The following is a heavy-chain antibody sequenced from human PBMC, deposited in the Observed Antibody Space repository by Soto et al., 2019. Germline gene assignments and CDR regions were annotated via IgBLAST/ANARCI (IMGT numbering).Heavy chain of an antibody. CDR3: VLRTGPVAPFDP. CDR1: RSTFTNFY. Sequence: ASVKVSCKASRSTFTNFYLHWVRQAPGQRPEWMGWINNGGGTIYAQKFQGRLTMTRDTSITTAYMELSRLSSDDTAFYYCVLRTGPVAPFDPWGQGTLVTVSS. D-gene: IGHD1-26*01. J-gene: IGHJ5*02. CDR2: INNGGGT. V-gene: IGHV1-2*02.